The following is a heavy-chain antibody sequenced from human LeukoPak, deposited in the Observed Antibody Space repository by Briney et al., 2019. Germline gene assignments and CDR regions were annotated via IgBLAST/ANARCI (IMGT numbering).Heavy chain of an antibody. CDR2: IYYSGST. D-gene: IGHD6-13*01. Sequence: SETLSLTCTVSGGSISSYYWSWIRQPPGKGLEWIGYIYYSGSTNYNPSLKSRVTISVDTSKNQYSLKLSSVTAADTAVYYCARVLAAGGFDYWGQGTLVTVSS. J-gene: IGHJ4*02. CDR1: GGSISSYY. CDR3: ARVLAAGGFDY. V-gene: IGHV4-59*01.